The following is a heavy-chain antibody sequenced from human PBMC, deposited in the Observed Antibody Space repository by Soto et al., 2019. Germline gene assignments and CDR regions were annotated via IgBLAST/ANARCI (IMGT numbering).Heavy chain of an antibody. V-gene: IGHV4-31*03. D-gene: IGHD6-13*01. CDR2: IYYSGST. CDR1: GGSISSGGYY. CDR3: ARDRMAAARYYGMDV. J-gene: IGHJ6*02. Sequence: ASETLSLTCTVSGGSISSGGYYFSCIRQHPGKGLEWIGYIYYSGSTYYNPSLKSRVTISVDTSKNQFSLKLSSVTAADTAVYYCARDRMAAARYYGMDVWGQGTTVTVSS.